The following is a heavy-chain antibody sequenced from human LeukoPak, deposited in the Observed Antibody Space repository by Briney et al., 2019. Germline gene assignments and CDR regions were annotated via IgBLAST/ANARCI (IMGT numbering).Heavy chain of an antibody. J-gene: IGHJ6*03. CDR2: IRYDGSNK. D-gene: IGHD2-2*01. CDR1: EISFSTSG. CDR3: AKGAYCSSTSCYGDYYYYMDV. Sequence: GGSLRLSCAATEISFSTSGMHWVRQAPGKGLEWVAFIRYDGSNKYYADSVKGRFTISRDNSKNTLYLQMNSLRAEDTAVYYCAKGAYCSSTSCYGDYYYYMDVWGKGTTVTVSS. V-gene: IGHV3-30*02.